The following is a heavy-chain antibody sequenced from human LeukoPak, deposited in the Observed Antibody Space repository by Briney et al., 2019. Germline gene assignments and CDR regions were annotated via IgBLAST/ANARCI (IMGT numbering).Heavy chain of an antibody. V-gene: IGHV4-59*12. D-gene: IGHD5-18*01. Sequence: SETLSLTCTVSGGSISSYYWNWIRQPPGKGLEWIGYIYHSGSTNYNPSLKSRVTMSVDKSKNQFSLKLSSVTAADTAVFYCVRRRYNYGFDSWGQGTLVTVSS. CDR1: GGSISSYY. CDR3: VRRRYNYGFDS. J-gene: IGHJ4*02. CDR2: IYHSGST.